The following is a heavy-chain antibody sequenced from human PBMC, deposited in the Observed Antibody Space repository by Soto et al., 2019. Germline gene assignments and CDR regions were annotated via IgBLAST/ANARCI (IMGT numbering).Heavy chain of an antibody. V-gene: IGHV4-61*08. Sequence: ASETLSLTCAVSGGSISSGGYSWSWIRQPPGKGLEWIGYINYSGSTNYNPSLKSRVTISVDTSKNQFSLKLSSVTAADTAVYYCARAPRGNYGYPSYFDYWGQGTLVTVPQ. CDR2: INYSGST. CDR1: GGSISSGGYS. CDR3: ARAPRGNYGYPSYFDY. D-gene: IGHD3-10*01. J-gene: IGHJ4*02.